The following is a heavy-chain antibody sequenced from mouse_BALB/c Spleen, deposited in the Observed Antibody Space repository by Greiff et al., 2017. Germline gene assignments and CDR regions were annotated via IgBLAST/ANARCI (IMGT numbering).Heavy chain of an antibody. CDR2: ISSGGSYT. V-gene: IGHV5-6-4*01. J-gene: IGHJ2*01. CDR1: GFTFSSYT. Sequence: EVQLVESGGGLVKPGGSLKLSCAASGFTFSSYTMSWVRQTPEKRLEWVATISSGGSYTYYPDSVKGRFTISRDNAKNTLYLQMSSLKSEDTAMYYCTREANYGYFDYWGQGTTLTVSS. CDR3: TREANYGYFDY. D-gene: IGHD1-1*01.